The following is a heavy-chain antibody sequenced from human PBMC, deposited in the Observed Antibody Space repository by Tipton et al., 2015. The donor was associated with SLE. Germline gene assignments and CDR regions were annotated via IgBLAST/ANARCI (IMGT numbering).Heavy chain of an antibody. CDR1: GFTFSSYW. J-gene: IGHJ5*02. D-gene: IGHD3-10*01. Sequence: SLRLSCAASGFTFSSYWMHWVRQAPGKGLVWVSRINSDGSSTTYADSVKGRFTISRDNAKNTLYLQMNNLRVEDTAVYYCARDSSIHYGSEFDPWGQGTLVSVSS. CDR3: ARDSSIHYGSEFDP. V-gene: IGHV3-74*01. CDR2: INSDGSST.